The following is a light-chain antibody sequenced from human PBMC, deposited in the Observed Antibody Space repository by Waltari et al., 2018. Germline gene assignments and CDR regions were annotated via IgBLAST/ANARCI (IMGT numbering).Light chain of an antibody. CDR1: SGSVSTTHY. J-gene: IGLJ3*02. V-gene: IGLV8-61*01. CDR2: STN. CDR3: VLYMGGGIL. Sequence: QTVVTQEPSFSVSPGGSVTLTCGLRSGSVSTTHYPSRYQQIPGQAPRPLYYSTNPPSSGVPDRISGSILGNKAALTITGAQADEESDYYCVLYMGGGILFGGGTKLTVL.